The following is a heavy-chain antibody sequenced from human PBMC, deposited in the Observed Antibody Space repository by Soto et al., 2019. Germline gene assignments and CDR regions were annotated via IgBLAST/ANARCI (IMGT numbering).Heavy chain of an antibody. CDR3: AKDLREMATKTPDY. J-gene: IGHJ4*02. V-gene: IGHV3-30*18. Sequence: QVHLVESGGGVVQPGRSLRLSCAASGFTFTSFGIHWVRQAPGKGLEWVAVVSYDGIDENYADSVKGRFSISRDNSKNTVYMQMNSLRGEDTAVYYCAKDLREMATKTPDYWAQGTLVTVSS. CDR2: VSYDGIDE. D-gene: IGHD5-12*01. CDR1: GFTFTSFG.